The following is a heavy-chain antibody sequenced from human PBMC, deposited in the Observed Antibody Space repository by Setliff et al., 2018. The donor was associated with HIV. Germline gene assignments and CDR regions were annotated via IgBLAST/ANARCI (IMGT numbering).Heavy chain of an antibody. D-gene: IGHD3-10*01. CDR3: ARDRGGSDYFDY. Sequence: PGGSLRLSCTPSRFAFEDYSMHWVRQAPGKGLEWVSYISSSSSTIYYADSVKGRFTISRDNAKNSLYLQMNSLRAEDTAVFYCARDRGGSDYFDYWGQGTLVTVSS. J-gene: IGHJ4*02. CDR2: ISSSSSTI. CDR1: RFAFEDYS. V-gene: IGHV3-48*04.